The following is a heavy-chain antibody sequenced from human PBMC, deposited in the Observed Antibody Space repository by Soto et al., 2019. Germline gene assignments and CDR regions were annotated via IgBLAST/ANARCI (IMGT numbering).Heavy chain of an antibody. J-gene: IGHJ4*02. Sequence: GASVKVSCKASGYTFTSYYMHWVRQAPGQGLEWMGIINPSGGSTSYAQKFQGRVTMTRDTSTSTVYMELSSLRSEDTAVYYCARAPHLNDMVRVPSYFDYWGQGTLVTVSS. CDR1: GYTFTSYY. V-gene: IGHV1-46*01. D-gene: IGHD3-10*01. CDR2: INPSGGST. CDR3: ARAPHLNDMVRVPSYFDY.